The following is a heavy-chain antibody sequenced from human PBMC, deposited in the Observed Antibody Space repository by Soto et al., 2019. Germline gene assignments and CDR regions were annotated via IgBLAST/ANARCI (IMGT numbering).Heavy chain of an antibody. CDR3: ARSPSYYYYGMDV. Sequence: GGSLRLSCAASGFTFSSYGMHWVRQAPGKGLEWVAVIWYDGSNKYYADSVKGRFTISGDNSKNTLYLQMNSLRAEDTAVYYCARSPSYYYYGMDVWGQGTTVTVSS. V-gene: IGHV3-33*01. CDR1: GFTFSSYG. J-gene: IGHJ6*02. CDR2: IWYDGSNK.